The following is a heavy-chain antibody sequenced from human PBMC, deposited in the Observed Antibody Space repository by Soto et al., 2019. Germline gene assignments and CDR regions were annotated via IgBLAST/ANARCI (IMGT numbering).Heavy chain of an antibody. D-gene: IGHD3-16*02. CDR3: ARAFLYNPPGVIVGGSPYYYYMDV. Sequence: TLSLTCAVYGGSFSGYYWSWIRQPPGKGLEWIGAISHSGRTNYNPSLKSRVTISVDTSKNQFSLKLSSVTAADTAVYYCARAFLYNPPGVIVGGSPYYYYMDVWGKGTTVTVSS. V-gene: IGHV4-34*01. CDR2: ISHSGRT. J-gene: IGHJ6*03. CDR1: GGSFSGYY.